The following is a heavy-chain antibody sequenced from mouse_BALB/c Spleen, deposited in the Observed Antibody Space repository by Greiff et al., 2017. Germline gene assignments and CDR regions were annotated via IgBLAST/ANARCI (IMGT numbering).Heavy chain of an antibody. CDR1: GFTFTDYY. CDR3: ARDKTGYFDY. Sequence: EVQRVESGGGLVQPGGSLRLSCATSGFTFTDYYMSWVRQPPGKALEWLGFIRNKANGYTTEYSASVKGRFTISRDNSQSILYLQMNTLRAEDSATYYCARDKTGYFDYWGQGTTLTVSS. J-gene: IGHJ2*01. D-gene: IGHD4-1*01. V-gene: IGHV7-3*02. CDR2: IRNKANGYTT.